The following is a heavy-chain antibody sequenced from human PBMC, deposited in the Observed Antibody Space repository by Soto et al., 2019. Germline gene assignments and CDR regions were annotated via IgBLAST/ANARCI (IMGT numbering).Heavy chain of an antibody. J-gene: IGHJ3*02. CDR1: GYTFTSYY. CDR3: ARVFVDLFRVAATQGAFDI. Sequence: ASVKVSCKASGYTFTSYYMHWVRQAPGQGLEWMGIINPSGGSTSYAQKFQGRVTMTRDTSTSTVYMELSSLRSEDTAVYYCARVFVDLFRVAATQGAFDIWGQGTMVTVSS. V-gene: IGHV1-46*03. D-gene: IGHD2-15*01. CDR2: INPSGGST.